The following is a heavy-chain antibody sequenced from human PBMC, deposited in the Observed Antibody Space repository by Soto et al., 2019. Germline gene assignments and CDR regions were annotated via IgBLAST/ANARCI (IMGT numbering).Heavy chain of an antibody. CDR3: ARYIHNQGFEYYFDS. J-gene: IGHJ4*02. V-gene: IGHV4-39*01. CDR1: GGSITSSGSA. D-gene: IGHD1-1*01. CDR2: IDYSGNI. Sequence: QLQLQESGPGLVKPSETLSLTCNASGGSITSSGSAWGWIRQSPGKGLEWIGTIDYSGNIYYIPSLKSRITISVDTSKNQISLKLSSLTAADTAVYYCARYIHNQGFEYYFDSWGQGTLVTVSS.